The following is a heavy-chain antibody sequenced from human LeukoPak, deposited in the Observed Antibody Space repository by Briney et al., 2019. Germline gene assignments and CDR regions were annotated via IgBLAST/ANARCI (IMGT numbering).Heavy chain of an antibody. Sequence: SGGSLRLSCAASGFTFSSYNMIWVRQAPGKGLECVSFISITTASIYYADSVKGRFSASRDNAKNSLYLQMNSLRDEDTAVYYCARGEGAIDFWGQGTLVTVPS. CDR1: GFTFSSYN. V-gene: IGHV3-48*02. D-gene: IGHD3-16*01. CDR3: ARGEGAIDF. J-gene: IGHJ4*02. CDR2: ISITTASI.